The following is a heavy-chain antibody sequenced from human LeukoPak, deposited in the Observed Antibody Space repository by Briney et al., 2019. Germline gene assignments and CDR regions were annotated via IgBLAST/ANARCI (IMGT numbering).Heavy chain of an antibody. CDR2: IYWDDDK. CDR1: GFSLTTSGVG. J-gene: IGHJ4*02. V-gene: IGHV2-5*02. Sequence: SGPTQSNPTQTLTLTFAFSGFSLTTSGVGVGWVRQPSGKALEWLTLIYWDDDKRHTPSPKPRLTITKNTSKKQAVLTMINMDPGDTATYYGAHGRRPYYYDSSGYWLHYWGQGSLVTVSS. CDR3: AHGRRPYYYDSSGYWLHY. D-gene: IGHD3-22*01.